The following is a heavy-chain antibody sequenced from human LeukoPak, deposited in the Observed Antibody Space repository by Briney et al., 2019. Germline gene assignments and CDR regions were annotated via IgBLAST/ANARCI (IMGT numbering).Heavy chain of an antibody. CDR1: GFTFSSYS. Sequence: GGSLRLSCAASGFTFSSYSMNWVRQAPGKGLEWVSSISSSSSYIYYADSVKGRFAISRDNAKNSLYLQMNSLRAEDTAVYYCVGDGRAFYEGIHYYYMDVWGKGTTVTVSS. D-gene: IGHD3-3*02. J-gene: IGHJ6*03. CDR2: ISSSSSYI. V-gene: IGHV3-21*01. CDR3: VGDGRAFYEGIHYYYMDV.